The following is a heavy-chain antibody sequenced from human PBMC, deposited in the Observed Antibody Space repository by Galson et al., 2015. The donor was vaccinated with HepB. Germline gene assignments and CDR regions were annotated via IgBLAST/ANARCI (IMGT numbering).Heavy chain of an antibody. V-gene: IGHV3-66*01. CDR1: GFTVSSNY. Sequence: SLRLSCAASGFTVSSNYMSWVRQAPGKGLEWVSVIYSGGSTYYADSVKGRFTISRDNSKNTLYLQMNSLRAEDTAVYYCARVVGGWYNFDYWGQGTLVTVSS. CDR3: ARVVGGWYNFDY. J-gene: IGHJ4*02. D-gene: IGHD6-19*01. CDR2: IYSGGST.